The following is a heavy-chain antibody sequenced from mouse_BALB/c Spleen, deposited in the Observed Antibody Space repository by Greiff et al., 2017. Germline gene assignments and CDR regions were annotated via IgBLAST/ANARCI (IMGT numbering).Heavy chain of an antibody. CDR1: GYAFSSYW. Sequence: VQLQQSGAELVRPGSSVKISCKASGYAFSSYWMNWVKQRPGQGLEWIGQIYPGDGDTNYNGKFKGKATLTADKSSSTAYMQLSSLTSEDSAVYFCARITTVVAYYYAMDYWGQGTSVTVSS. CDR3: ARITTVVAYYYAMDY. J-gene: IGHJ4*01. V-gene: IGHV1-80*01. D-gene: IGHD1-1*01. CDR2: IYPGDGDT.